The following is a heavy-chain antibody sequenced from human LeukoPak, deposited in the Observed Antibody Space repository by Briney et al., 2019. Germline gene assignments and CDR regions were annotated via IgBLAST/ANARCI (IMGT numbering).Heavy chain of an antibody. CDR1: GGSISGYY. CDR2: FFYTGST. CDR3: AVTMVRGAGPYYFDY. Sequence: SETLSLTCTDSGGSISGYYWSWIRQPPGKALEWIGYFFYTGSTNYNPSLKSRVTMSVDTSKNQFSLKLSSVTAADTAVYYCAVTMVRGAGPYYFDYWGQGTLVTVSS. J-gene: IGHJ4*02. D-gene: IGHD3-10*01. V-gene: IGHV4-59*03.